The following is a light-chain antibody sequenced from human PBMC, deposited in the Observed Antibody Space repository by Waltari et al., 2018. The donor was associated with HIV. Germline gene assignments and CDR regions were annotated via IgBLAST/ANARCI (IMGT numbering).Light chain of an antibody. J-gene: IGLJ1*01. CDR2: EVS. Sequence: QSALTQPPSVSGSPGQSLTISCTGTSSDVGSYNLVSWYQQHPGKAPKLMIYEVSKRPSGVSNRFSGSKSGNTASLTISGLQAEDEADYYCCSYAGSSTLKVFGTGTKVTVL. V-gene: IGLV2-23*02. CDR3: CSYAGSSTLKV. CDR1: SSDVGSYNL.